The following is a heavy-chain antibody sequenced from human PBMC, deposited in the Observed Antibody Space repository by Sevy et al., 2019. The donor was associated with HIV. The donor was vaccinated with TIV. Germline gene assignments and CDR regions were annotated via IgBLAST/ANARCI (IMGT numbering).Heavy chain of an antibody. V-gene: IGHV3-7*01. J-gene: IGHJ4*02. CDR2: IKQDGSEK. D-gene: IGHD6-13*01. CDR3: AREPKGIAAAGTPSSY. CDR1: GFTFSSYW. Sequence: GGSLRLSCAASGFTFSSYWMSWVRQAPGKGLEWVANIKQDGSEKYYVDSVKGRFTISRDNAKNSLYLQMNSLRAEDTAVYYCAREPKGIAAAGTPSSYWGQGTLVTVSS.